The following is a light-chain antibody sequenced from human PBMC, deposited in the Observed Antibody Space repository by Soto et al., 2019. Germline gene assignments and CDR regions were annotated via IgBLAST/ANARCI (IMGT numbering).Light chain of an antibody. Sequence: DIQMTQSPSSLSASVGDRVTITCRASQSISSYLNWYQQKPGKAPKLLIYAASSLQSGVPSRFSGSGSGTDFTLNISSLQPEDFATYYCQHSYSTPYTFGQGTKLEMK. J-gene: IGKJ2*01. CDR1: QSISSY. CDR3: QHSYSTPYT. V-gene: IGKV1-39*01. CDR2: AAS.